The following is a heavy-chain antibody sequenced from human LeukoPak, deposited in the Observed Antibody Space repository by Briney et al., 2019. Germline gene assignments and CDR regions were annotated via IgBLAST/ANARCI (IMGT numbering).Heavy chain of an antibody. V-gene: IGHV3-7*01. J-gene: IGHJ4*02. CDR3: ARGPGYPTDY. CDR2: INQDGSVE. D-gene: IGHD2-15*01. CDR1: GFTLSSCW. Sequence: GGSLRLSCAASGFTLSSCWMTWFRQAPGKGLEWVANINQDGSVERFVDSVKGRFTISKDNAKNSLYLQMNSLRVEDTAVYYCARGPGYPTDYWGRGTLVTVSS.